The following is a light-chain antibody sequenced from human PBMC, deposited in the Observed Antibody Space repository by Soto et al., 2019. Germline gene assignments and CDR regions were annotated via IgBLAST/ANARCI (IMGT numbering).Light chain of an antibody. J-gene: IGKJ3*01. CDR1: QTINDNF. V-gene: IGKV3-20*01. CDR3: QKYGTSPEIS. Sequence: DIVLTQSPGTLSLSPGERATLSCRASQTINDNFLAWYQQKPGQSPRLLISGASIRAPGIPDRFSGSVSETDFTLPISRLEPDDFAFYYCQKYGTSPEISFGPGTKVDIK. CDR2: GAS.